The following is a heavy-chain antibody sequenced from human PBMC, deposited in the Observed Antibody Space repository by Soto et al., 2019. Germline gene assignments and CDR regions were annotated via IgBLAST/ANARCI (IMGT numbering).Heavy chain of an antibody. CDR3: VRGEYCTNAVCEYFDY. D-gene: IGHD2-8*01. J-gene: IGHJ4*02. CDR1: GFSFSSYT. CDR2: ISGSSRYI. V-gene: IGHV3-21*01. Sequence: EVQLVESGGGLVKPGGSLRVSCAASGFSFSSYTMNWVRQAPGKGLEWVSAISGSSRYIYYADSVKGRFTISRDGAENSLYLQMNSLRVEDTAVYYCVRGEYCTNAVCEYFDYWGQGTLVSVSS.